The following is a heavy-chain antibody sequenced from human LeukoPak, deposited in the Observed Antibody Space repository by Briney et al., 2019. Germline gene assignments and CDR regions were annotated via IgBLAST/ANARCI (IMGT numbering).Heavy chain of an antibody. CDR3: ARVYVGMVPYFDY. V-gene: IGHV3-7*01. D-gene: IGHD4/OR15-4a*01. Sequence: PSETLSLTCTVSGGSISSSSYYWGWIRQPPGKGLEWVANIKQDGSEKYYVDSVKGRFTISRDNAKNSLYLQMNSLRAEDTAVYYCARVYVGMVPYFDYWGQGTLVTVSS. CDR2: IKQDGSEK. J-gene: IGHJ4*02. CDR1: GGSISSSSYY.